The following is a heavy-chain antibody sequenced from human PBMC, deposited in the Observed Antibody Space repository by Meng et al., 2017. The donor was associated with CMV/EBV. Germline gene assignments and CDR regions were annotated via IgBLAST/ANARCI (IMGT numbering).Heavy chain of an antibody. Sequence: SLRLSCAASGFTFSSYAMHWVRQAPGKGLEWVAVISYDGSNKYYADSVKGRFTISRDNSKNTLYLQMNSLRAEDTAVYYCAGSQYEYFQHWGQGTLVTVSS. V-gene: IGHV3-30*04. J-gene: IGHJ1*01. CDR1: GFTFSSYA. CDR3: AGSQYEYFQH. CDR2: ISYDGSNK.